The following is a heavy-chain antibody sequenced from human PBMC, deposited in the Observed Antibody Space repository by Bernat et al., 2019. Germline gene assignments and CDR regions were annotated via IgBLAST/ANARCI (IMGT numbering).Heavy chain of an antibody. CDR3: TSLPKNNVDTDY. J-gene: IGHJ4*02. D-gene: IGHD5-18*01. V-gene: IGHV3-73*01. CDR1: GFTFSGSA. Sequence: EVQLVESGGGLVQPGGSLKLSCAASGFTFSGSAMHWVRQASGKGLEWVGRIRSKANSYATAYAASVKGSFTISRDDSKNTAYLQMNSLKTEDTAVYYCTSLPKNNVDTDYWGQGTLVTVSS. CDR2: IRSKANSYAT.